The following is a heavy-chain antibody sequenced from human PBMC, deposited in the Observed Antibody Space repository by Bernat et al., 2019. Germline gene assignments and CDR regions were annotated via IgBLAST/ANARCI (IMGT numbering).Heavy chain of an antibody. CDR3: AKERYSSSSQQDSD. Sequence: QVQLVESGGGVVQPGRSLRLSCAASGFTFSSYGMHWVRQAPGKGLEGVAVISYDGSNKYYADSVKGRFTISRDNSKNTLYLQMNSLRAEDTAVYYCAKERYSSSSQQDSDWGQGTLVTVSS. CDR1: GFTFSSYG. V-gene: IGHV3-30*18. J-gene: IGHJ4*02. CDR2: ISYDGSNK. D-gene: IGHD6-6*01.